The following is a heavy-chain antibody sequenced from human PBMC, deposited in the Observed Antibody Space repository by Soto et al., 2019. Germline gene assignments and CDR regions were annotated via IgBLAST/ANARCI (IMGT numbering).Heavy chain of an antibody. CDR1: GFTFSSYG. CDR2: ISYDGSNK. V-gene: IGHV3-30*18. Sequence: QVQLVESGGGVVQPGRSLRLSCAASGFTFSSYGMHWVRQAPGKGLEWVAVISYDGSNKYYADSVKGRFTISRVNSKNTLYLQMNSLRAEDTAVYYCAKPDAGSPALKYWGQGTLVTVSS. CDR3: AKPDAGSPALKY. J-gene: IGHJ4*02. D-gene: IGHD6-6*01.